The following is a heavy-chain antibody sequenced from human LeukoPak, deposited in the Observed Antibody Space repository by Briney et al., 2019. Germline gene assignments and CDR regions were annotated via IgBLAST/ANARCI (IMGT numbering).Heavy chain of an antibody. J-gene: IGHJ3*02. V-gene: IGHV3-74*01. CDR1: GFTFSSYG. CDR2: INGDGTAT. Sequence: GGSLRLSCAASGFTFSSYGMHWVRQAPGKGLVWVSRINGDGTATNYADSVKGRFAISRDNAKNTLYLQMNGLRAEDTAVYYCATTVANTRNAFEIWGQGTMVTVSS. D-gene: IGHD5-12*01. CDR3: ATTVANTRNAFEI.